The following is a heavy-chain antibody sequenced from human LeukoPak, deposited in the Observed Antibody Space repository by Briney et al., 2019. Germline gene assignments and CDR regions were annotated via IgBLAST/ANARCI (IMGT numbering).Heavy chain of an antibody. CDR3: ATEGSSGAYYYDSTSFHYFDY. D-gene: IGHD3-22*01. Sequence: SVKVSCKASGGTFSTYAISWVRQALGQGLEWMGGIIPIFGTANYAQKFQGRVTITADESTSTAYMELSSLRSEDTAVYYCATEGSSGAYYYDSTSFHYFDYWGQGTLVTVSS. CDR1: GGTFSTYA. J-gene: IGHJ4*02. V-gene: IGHV1-69*01. CDR2: IIPIFGTA.